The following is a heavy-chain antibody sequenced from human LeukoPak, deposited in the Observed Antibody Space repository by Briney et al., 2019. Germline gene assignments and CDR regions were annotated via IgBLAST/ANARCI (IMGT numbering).Heavy chain of an antibody. V-gene: IGHV1-2*02. CDR2: INPNSGDT. CDR1: GYTFTGYY. CDR3: ARDFYSSGWVEY. Sequence: ASVKVSCKASGYTFTGYYMHWVRQAPGQGLEWMGWINPNSGDTNYAQKFQGRVTMTRDTSISTAYMELSRLRSDDTAVYYCARDFYSSGWVEYWGQGTLVTVSS. D-gene: IGHD6-19*01. J-gene: IGHJ4*02.